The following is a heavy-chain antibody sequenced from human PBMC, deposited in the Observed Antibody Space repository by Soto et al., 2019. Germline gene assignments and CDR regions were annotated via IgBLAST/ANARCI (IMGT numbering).Heavy chain of an antibody. CDR2: INPNSGGT. Sequence: ASVKVSCKASGYTFTGYYMHWVRQAPGQGLEWMGWINPNSGGTNYAQKFQGWVTMTRDTSTSTAYMELRSLRSDDTAVYYCARDYKYGYCSSTRCPNFDYWGQETLVTVSS. CDR3: ARDYKYGYCSSTRCPNFDY. J-gene: IGHJ4*02. CDR1: GYTFTGYY. V-gene: IGHV1-2*04. D-gene: IGHD2-2*01.